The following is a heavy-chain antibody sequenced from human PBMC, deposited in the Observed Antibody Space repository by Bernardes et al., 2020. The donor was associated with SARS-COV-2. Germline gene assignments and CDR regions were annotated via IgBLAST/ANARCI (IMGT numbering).Heavy chain of an antibody. CDR2: ISYDGTNK. V-gene: IGHV3-30-3*01. J-gene: IGHJ6*02. CDR3: QAPIRETYYYYYGMDV. Sequence: APVTRLEWVAVISYDGTNKYYADSVQGRFPISRDNSKNTLYLQMNSLRAEDTAVYYCQAPIRETYYYYYGMDVWGQGTTVTVYS. D-gene: IGHD5-12*01.